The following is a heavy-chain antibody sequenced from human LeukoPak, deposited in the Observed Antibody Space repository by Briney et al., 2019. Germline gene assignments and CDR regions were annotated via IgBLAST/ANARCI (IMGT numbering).Heavy chain of an antibody. CDR1: GFTFSRYW. V-gene: IGHV3-7*01. Sequence: GRSLRLSCAASGFTFSRYWMSWVRQAPGKGLEWVANIKEDGSEKYYVDSVKGRLTISRDNAKNSLSLQIKSLRAEDTAVYYCARQKAVVVVAATPDEDYGDYVDYYYYMDVWGKGTTVAVSS. CDR2: IKEDGSEK. D-gene: IGHD2-15*01. CDR3: ARQKAVVVVAATPDEDYGDYVDYYYYMDV. J-gene: IGHJ6*03.